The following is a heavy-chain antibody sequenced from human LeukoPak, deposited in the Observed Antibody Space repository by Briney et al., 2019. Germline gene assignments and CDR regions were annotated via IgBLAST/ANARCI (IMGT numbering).Heavy chain of an antibody. CDR2: IYYSGST. CDR1: GGSISSYY. V-gene: IGHV4-59*01. J-gene: IGHJ4*02. Sequence: PSETLSLTCTVSGGSISSYYRSWIRQPPGKGLEWIGCIYYSGSTNYNPSLKSRVTISVDTSKNQFSLKLSSVTAADTAVYYCARGTMYFDYWGQGTLVTVSS. D-gene: IGHD3-3*01. CDR3: ARGTMYFDY.